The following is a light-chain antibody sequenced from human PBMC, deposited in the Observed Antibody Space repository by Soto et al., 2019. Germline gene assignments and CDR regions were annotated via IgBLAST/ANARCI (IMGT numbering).Light chain of an antibody. J-gene: IGKJ2*02. Sequence: ETVMTQSPATLSVSPGERATLSCRASQSVSSNLAWYQQKPGQAPRLLIYDASTRATGIPARFSGSGSGTEFTLTISSLQSEVFAVYYCKQYNNWPPCTFGQGTKLEIK. CDR2: DAS. V-gene: IGKV3-15*01. CDR3: KQYNNWPPCT. CDR1: QSVSSN.